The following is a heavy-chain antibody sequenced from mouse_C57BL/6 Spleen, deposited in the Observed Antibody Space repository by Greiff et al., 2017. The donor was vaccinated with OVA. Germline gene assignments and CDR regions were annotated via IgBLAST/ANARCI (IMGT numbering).Heavy chain of an antibody. Sequence: QVHVKQPGAELVKPGASVKVSCKASGYTFTSYWMHWVKQRPGQGLEWIGRIHPSDSDTNYNQKFKGKATLTVDKSSSTAYMQLSSLTSEDSAVYYCAIPSTPYAMDYWGQGTSVTVSS. J-gene: IGHJ4*01. CDR1: GYTFTSYW. CDR3: AIPSTPYAMDY. D-gene: IGHD2-1*01. V-gene: IGHV1-74*01. CDR2: IHPSDSDT.